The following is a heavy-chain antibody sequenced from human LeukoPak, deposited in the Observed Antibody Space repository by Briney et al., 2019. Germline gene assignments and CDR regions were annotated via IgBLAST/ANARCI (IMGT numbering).Heavy chain of an antibody. D-gene: IGHD2-15*01. Sequence: SETLSLTCAVDGGSFSGYYWSWIRQPPGKGLEWIGEINHSGSTNYNPSLKSRVTISVDTSKNQFSLKLSSVTAADTAVYYCARASLGYCSGGSCYGGWFDPWGQGTLVTVSS. CDR2: INHSGST. J-gene: IGHJ5*02. V-gene: IGHV4-34*01. CDR1: GGSFSGYY. CDR3: ARASLGYCSGGSCYGGWFDP.